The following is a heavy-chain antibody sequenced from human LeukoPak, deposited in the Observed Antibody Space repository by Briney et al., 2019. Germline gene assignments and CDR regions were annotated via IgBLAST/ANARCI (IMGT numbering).Heavy chain of an antibody. CDR1: GFTVNSHY. J-gene: IGHJ3*02. CDR2: IYSGGST. Sequence: GGSLRLSCAASGFTVNSHYMSWVRQAPGKGLEWVSVIYSGGSTYYADSVKGRFTISRDNSKNTLYLQMNSLRAEDTAVYYCARDGITMVRGVRGAFDIWGQGTLVTVSS. V-gene: IGHV3-53*01. D-gene: IGHD3-10*01. CDR3: ARDGITMVRGVRGAFDI.